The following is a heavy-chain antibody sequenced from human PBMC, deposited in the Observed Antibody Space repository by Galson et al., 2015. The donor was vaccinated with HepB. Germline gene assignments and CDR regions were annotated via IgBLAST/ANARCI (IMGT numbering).Heavy chain of an antibody. Sequence: ETLSLTCAVYGGSFSGYYWSWIRQPPGKGLEWIGEINHSGSTNYNPSLKSRVTISVDTSKNQFSLKLSSVTAADTAVYYCARVTPLRYLAWGQGTLVTVSS. V-gene: IGHV4-34*01. CDR1: GGSFSGYY. D-gene: IGHD3-9*01. J-gene: IGHJ5*02. CDR2: INHSGST. CDR3: ARVTPLRYLA.